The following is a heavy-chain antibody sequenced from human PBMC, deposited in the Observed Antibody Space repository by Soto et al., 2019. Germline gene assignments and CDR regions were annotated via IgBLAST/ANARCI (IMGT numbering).Heavy chain of an antibody. D-gene: IGHD1-20*01. J-gene: IGHJ5*02. CDR1: GFTFNSYA. CDR2: ISATGGST. CDR3: VKGGVTGPKRNWFDP. Sequence: GGSLRLSCSASGFTFNSYAMHWVRQAPGKGLEYVSGISATGGSTYHADSVKGRVTISRDNPKNTLYVQLTSLRIDDTAVYYCVKGGVTGPKRNWFDPWGQGALVTVSS. V-gene: IGHV3-64*05.